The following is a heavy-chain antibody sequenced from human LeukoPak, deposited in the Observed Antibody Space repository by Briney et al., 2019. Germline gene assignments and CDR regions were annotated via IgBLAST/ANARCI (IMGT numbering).Heavy chain of an antibody. V-gene: IGHV3-7*03. CDR1: GVTFSSYW. CDR3: ARGGGLDV. J-gene: IGHJ6*02. Sequence: GGSLRLSCAASGVTFSSYWMNWARQAPGKGLEWVASINHNGNVNYYVDSVKGRFTISRDNAKNSLYLQMSNLRAEDAAVYFCARGGGLDVWGQGATVTVSS. D-gene: IGHD3-16*01. CDR2: INHNGNVN.